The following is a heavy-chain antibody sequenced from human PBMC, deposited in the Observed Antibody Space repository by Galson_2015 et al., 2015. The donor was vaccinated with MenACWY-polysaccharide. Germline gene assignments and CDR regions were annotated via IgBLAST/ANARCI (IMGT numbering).Heavy chain of an antibody. D-gene: IGHD6-19*01. V-gene: IGHV3-23*01. J-gene: IGHJ4*02. CDR2: ISGTGDSI. CDR3: AISRGFSSGWKYFDH. CDR1: GFTFSSNA. Sequence: SLRLSCATSGFTFSSNAMSWVRQAPGKGLEWVSAISGTGDSIRYADSVKGRFTISRDASKNTLYLQMSSLRAEDTALYYCAISRGFSSGWKYFDHWGQGTLVTVSA.